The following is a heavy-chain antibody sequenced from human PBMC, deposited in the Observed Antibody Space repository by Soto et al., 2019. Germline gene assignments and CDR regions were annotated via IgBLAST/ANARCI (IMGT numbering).Heavy chain of an antibody. Sequence: SETLSLTCAVSGGSITNTDWWTWVRQPPGMRLEWVGDISLSGNTNYNPSLEGRAAISLDKSRNQFSLILNSVTAADTAVYYCASRGSSGTFWGQGTLATFSP. J-gene: IGHJ4*02. CDR2: ISLSGNT. CDR1: GGSITNTDW. D-gene: IGHD3-22*01. V-gene: IGHV4-4*02. CDR3: ASRGSSGTF.